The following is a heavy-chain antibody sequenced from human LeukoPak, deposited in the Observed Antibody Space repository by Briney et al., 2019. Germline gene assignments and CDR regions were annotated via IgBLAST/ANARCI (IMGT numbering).Heavy chain of an antibody. J-gene: IGHJ4*02. CDR2: TYSGGST. Sequence: GGSLRLSCAASGFTVSSNYMSWVRQAPGKGLEWVSVTYSGGSTYYADSVKGRFLISRDNSKNMLFLQMNSLIIEDTAVYYCARNSDYYDYSPQSVWGQGTLVTVS. CDR3: ARNSDYYDYSPQSV. CDR1: GFTVSSNY. D-gene: IGHD3-22*01. V-gene: IGHV3-66*01.